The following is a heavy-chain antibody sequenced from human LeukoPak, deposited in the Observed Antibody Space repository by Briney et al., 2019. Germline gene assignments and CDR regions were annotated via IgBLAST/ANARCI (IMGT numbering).Heavy chain of an antibody. CDR3: ARTDHPRGAFDI. CDR1: GGSITSSQHW. J-gene: IGHJ3*02. V-gene: IGHV4-4*01. D-gene: IGHD1-14*01. Sequence: SETLSLTCAVSGGSITSSQHWWSWARQPPGKGLEWIGEVYHSGTTNYNPSLKSRVTMSLDKSKNQFSLKLSSVTAADTAVYCCARTDHPRGAFDIWGQGTMVTVSS. CDR2: VYHSGTT.